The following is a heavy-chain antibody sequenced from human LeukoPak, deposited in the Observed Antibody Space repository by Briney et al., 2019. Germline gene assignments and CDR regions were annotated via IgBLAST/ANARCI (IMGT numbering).Heavy chain of an antibody. CDR3: ARVQILYCTNGVCYTEDAFDI. CDR2: ISSSSSYI. V-gene: IGHV3-21*01. J-gene: IGHJ3*02. D-gene: IGHD2-8*01. Sequence: GGSLRLSCAASGFTFSSYSMNWVRQAPGKGLEWVSSISSSSSYIYYADSVKGRLTISRDNAKNSLYLQMNSLRAEDTAVYYCARVQILYCTNGVCYTEDAFDIWGQGTMVTVSS. CDR1: GFTFSSYS.